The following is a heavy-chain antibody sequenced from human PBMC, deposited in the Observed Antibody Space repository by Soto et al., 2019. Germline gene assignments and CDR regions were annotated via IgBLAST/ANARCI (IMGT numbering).Heavy chain of an antibody. CDR2: INAGNGNT. V-gene: IGHV1-3*01. J-gene: IGHJ4*02. D-gene: IGHD5-12*01. Sequence: VASVKVSCKASGYTFTSYAMHWVRQAPGQRLEWMGWINAGNGNTKYSQKFQGRVTITRDTSASTVYMELSSLRSEDTAVYYCERSRDGYNLMDYWGQGTLVTVSS. CDR1: GYTFTSYA. CDR3: ERSRDGYNLMDY.